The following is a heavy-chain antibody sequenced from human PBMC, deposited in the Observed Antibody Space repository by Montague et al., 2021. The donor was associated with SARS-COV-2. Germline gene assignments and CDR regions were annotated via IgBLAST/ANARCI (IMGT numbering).Heavy chain of an antibody. CDR2: VNQSGTT. V-gene: IGHV4-39*07. J-gene: IGHJ3*02. CDR1: GGSISSGDFF. CDR3: ARGRRPVVVPGAGPAGRAFDI. Sequence: SETLSLTCSVSGGSISSGDFFWGWIRQPPGKGLEWIGEVNQSGTTIYNPSVKSGVTISEDTSKNQFYLRLNSVTAADTAVYYCARGRRPVVVPGAGPAGRAFDIWGQGTMVTVSS. D-gene: IGHD2-2*01.